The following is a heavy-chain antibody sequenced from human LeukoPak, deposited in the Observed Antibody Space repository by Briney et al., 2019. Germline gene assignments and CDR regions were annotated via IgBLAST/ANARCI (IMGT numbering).Heavy chain of an antibody. CDR3: ARTKAVAGTYYFDY. Sequence: PSEILSLTCTVSSVSISTYYWSWIRQPPGRGLEWIGYIYYSGSTNYNPSLKSRVTISVDTSKNQFSLKLTSVTAADTAVYYCARTKAVAGTYYFDYWGQGTLVTVS. CDR1: SVSISTYY. D-gene: IGHD6-19*01. CDR2: IYYSGST. V-gene: IGHV4-59*01. J-gene: IGHJ4*02.